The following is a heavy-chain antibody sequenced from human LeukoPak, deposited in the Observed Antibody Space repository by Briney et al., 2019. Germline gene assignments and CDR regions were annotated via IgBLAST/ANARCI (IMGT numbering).Heavy chain of an antibody. J-gene: IGHJ4*02. CDR2: ISGSGGST. Sequence: GGSLRLSCAASGFTFSSYAMSWVRQAPGEGLERVSAISGSGGSTYYADSVKGRFTISRDNSKNTLYLQMNSLRAEDTAVYYCAKVWSGSPPTDYWGQGTLVTVSS. CDR1: GFTFSSYA. V-gene: IGHV3-23*01. D-gene: IGHD3-3*01. CDR3: AKVWSGSPPTDY.